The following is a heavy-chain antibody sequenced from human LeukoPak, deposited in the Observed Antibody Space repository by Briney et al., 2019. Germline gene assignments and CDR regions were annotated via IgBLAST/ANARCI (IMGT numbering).Heavy chain of an antibody. D-gene: IGHD4-17*01. CDR1: GFTFSNYA. V-gene: IGHV3-23*01. J-gene: IGHJ1*01. Sequence: GGSLRLSCAASGFTFSNYAMSWVRQAPGKGLEWVSTILGSGGGDSTYYADSVKGRFTISRDNSKNTLYLQMNSLRAEDTAVYYCAKDHGEDYGDPLFQHWGQGTLVTVSS. CDR2: ILGSGGGDST. CDR3: AKDHGEDYGDPLFQH.